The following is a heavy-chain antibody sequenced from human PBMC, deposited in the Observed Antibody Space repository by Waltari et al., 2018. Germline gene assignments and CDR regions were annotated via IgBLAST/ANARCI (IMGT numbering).Heavy chain of an antibody. J-gene: IGHJ4*02. CDR3: ARDLVVVVVAAVGGFDY. D-gene: IGHD2-15*01. CDR2: ISYDGSNK. V-gene: IGHV3-30*01. Sequence: QVQLVESGGGVVQPGRSLRLSCAASGFTFSSYAMHWVRQAPGKGLEWVAVISYDGSNKDYADSVKGRFTISRDNSKNTLYLQMNSLRAEDTAVYYCARDLVVVVVAAVGGFDYWGQGTLVTVSS. CDR1: GFTFSSYA.